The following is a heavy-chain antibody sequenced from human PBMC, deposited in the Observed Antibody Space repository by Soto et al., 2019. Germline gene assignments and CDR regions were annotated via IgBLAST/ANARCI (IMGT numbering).Heavy chain of an antibody. V-gene: IGHV2-5*02. CDR1: GFSLSTSGVG. J-gene: IGHJ4*02. CDR2: IYWDDDK. CDR3: AHSYGDSFDY. Sequence: QITLKESGPTLVKPTQTLTLTCTFSGFSLSTSGVGVGWIRQPPGKALEWLAVIYWDDDKRYSPSLKSRLTITKDTSKTQVVLMMTNMDPVDTATYYCAHSYGDSFDYWGQGTLVTVSS. D-gene: IGHD4-17*01.